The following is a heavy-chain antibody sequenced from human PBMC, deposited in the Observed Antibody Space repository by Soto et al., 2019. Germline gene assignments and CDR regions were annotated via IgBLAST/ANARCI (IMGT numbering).Heavy chain of an antibody. CDR3: ARDQLRPGILYSLGVLLPEYGL. D-gene: IGHD3-22*01. CDR1: GFAFSTFA. Sequence: SLILSCAASGFAFSTFAMTWVRQAPGKGLEWVAAISVSGNNAYYADSAKGRFTISRDNSQNSVFLQMSSLGADDTAVYYCARDQLRPGILYSLGVLLPEYGLWGQGTLVTVSS. CDR2: ISVSGNNA. J-gene: IGHJ4*02. V-gene: IGHV3-23*01.